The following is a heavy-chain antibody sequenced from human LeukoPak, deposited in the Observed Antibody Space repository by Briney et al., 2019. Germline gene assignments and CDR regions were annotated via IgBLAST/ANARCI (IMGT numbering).Heavy chain of an antibody. CDR1: GGSISTYY. J-gene: IGHJ4*02. D-gene: IGHD3-3*01. V-gene: IGHV4-59*12. CDR2: IYYSGST. Sequence: SETLSLTCTVSGGSISTYYWSWIRQPPGKGLEWIGYIYYSGSTNYNPSLKSRVTISVDTSKNQFSLKLSSVTAADTAVYYCARGLLTRITIFGVVMNPPDYWGQGTLVTVSS. CDR3: ARGLLTRITIFGVVMNPPDY.